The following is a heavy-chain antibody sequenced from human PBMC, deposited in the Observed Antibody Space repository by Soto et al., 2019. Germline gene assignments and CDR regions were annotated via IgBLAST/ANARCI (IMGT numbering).Heavy chain of an antibody. D-gene: IGHD3-22*01. CDR1: GYTFTGYY. CDR2: INPNSGGT. V-gene: IGHV1-2*02. CDR3: ARDQNYYDSSSYRGGMDV. J-gene: IGHJ6*02. Sequence: GASVKVSCKASGYTFTGYYIYWVRQAPGQGLEWMGWINPNSGGTNYAQKFQGRVTMARDTSINTAYMELSRLRFDDTAVYYCARDQNYYDSSSYRGGMDVWGQGTTVTVSS.